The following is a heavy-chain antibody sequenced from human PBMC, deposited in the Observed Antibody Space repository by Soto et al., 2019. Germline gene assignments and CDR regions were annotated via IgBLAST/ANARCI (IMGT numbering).Heavy chain of an antibody. CDR2: ILPIFGTT. D-gene: IGHD7-27*01. CDR3: ARDETGDSYSYYYGMDV. CDR1: GGTFNTYN. V-gene: IGHV1-69*01. Sequence: QVQLVQSGAEVKKPGSSVKVSCKASGGTFNTYNINWLRQAPGQGLEWMGGILPIFGTTNYAQRFQGRVTITADDSTSTAYIELSSMRSEDTAVYYWARDETGDSYSYYYGMDVWGQGTTVTVTS. J-gene: IGHJ6*02.